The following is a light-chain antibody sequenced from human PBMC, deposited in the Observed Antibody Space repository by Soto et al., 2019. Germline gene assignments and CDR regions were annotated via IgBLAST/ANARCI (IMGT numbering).Light chain of an antibody. V-gene: IGKV3-20*01. CDR1: QSVSSSY. Sequence: EIVLTQSPGTLSLSPGERATLSCRASQSVSSSYLAWYQQKPGQAPRLLIYGASSRATGIPDRFSGSGSGTDFTLTLRRLEPEDFAVYYCQQYGSSPWTFGQGTKVEIK. J-gene: IGKJ1*01. CDR3: QQYGSSPWT. CDR2: GAS.